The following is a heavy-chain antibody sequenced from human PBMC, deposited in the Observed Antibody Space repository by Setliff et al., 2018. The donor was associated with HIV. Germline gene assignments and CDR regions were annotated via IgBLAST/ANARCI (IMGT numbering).Heavy chain of an antibody. J-gene: IGHJ3*01. Sequence: SETLSLTCAVYGGSFSAYYWSWIRQPPGKGLEWIGEINHSGSTNYNPSLKTRVTIMVDTSKNQFSLKLGSVAAADTAVYYCAREWSYGAFDTFDVWGQGAMVTVSS. CDR1: GGSFSAYY. CDR2: INHSGST. CDR3: AREWSYGAFDTFDV. V-gene: IGHV4-34*01. D-gene: IGHD5-18*01.